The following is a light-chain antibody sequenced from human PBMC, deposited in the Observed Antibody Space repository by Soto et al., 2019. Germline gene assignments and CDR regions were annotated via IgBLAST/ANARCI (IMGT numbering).Light chain of an antibody. CDR3: SSYAGGGYV. CDR1: SRDVGGHNY. CDR2: EVN. Sequence: QSVLTQPPSASGSPGQSVTISCTGTSRDVGGHNYVSWYQQHPGKAPKFMIYEVNKRPSGVPDRFSGSKSGNTASLTVSGLQAEDEADYYCSSYAGGGYVFGTGTKLTVL. V-gene: IGLV2-8*01. J-gene: IGLJ1*01.